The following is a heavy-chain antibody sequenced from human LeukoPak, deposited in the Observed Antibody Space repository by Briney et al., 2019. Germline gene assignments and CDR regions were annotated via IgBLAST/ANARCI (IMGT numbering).Heavy chain of an antibody. V-gene: IGHV4-38-2*01. D-gene: IGHD2-15*01. CDR1: AYSISSGYY. CDR3: ARTGYCSGGSCYSDY. J-gene: IGHJ4*02. Sequence: KTSETLSLTCAVSAYSISSGYYWAWIRHPPGKGLEWIGSIYHSGTTYYNPSLKSRVTISVDTSKNQFSLKLSSVTAADTAVYYCARTGYCSGGSCYSDYWGQGTLVTVSS. CDR2: IYHSGTT.